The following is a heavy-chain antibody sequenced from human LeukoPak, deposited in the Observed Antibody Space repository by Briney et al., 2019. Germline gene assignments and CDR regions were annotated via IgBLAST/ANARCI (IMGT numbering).Heavy chain of an antibody. CDR1: GFTFDDYA. CDR3: AKSGAGYYYMDV. Sequence: GRSLRLSCAASGFTFDDYAMHWVRQAPGKGLEWVSAISGSGGSTNYADSVKGRFTISRDNPKNTLYLQMNSLRAEDTAVYYCAKSGAGYYYMDVWGKGTTVTVSS. CDR2: ISGSGGST. J-gene: IGHJ6*03. D-gene: IGHD1-26*01. V-gene: IGHV3-23*01.